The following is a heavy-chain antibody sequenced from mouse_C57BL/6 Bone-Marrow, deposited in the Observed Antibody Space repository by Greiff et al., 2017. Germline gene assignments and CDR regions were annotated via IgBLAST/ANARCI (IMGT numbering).Heavy chain of an antibody. J-gene: IGHJ4*01. V-gene: IGHV1-15*01. D-gene: IGHD1-1*01. Sequence: QVQLQQSGAELVRPGASVTLSCKASGYTFTDYEMHWVKQTPVHGLEWIGAIDPETGGTAYNQKFKGKAILTADKSSSTAYMELRSLTSEDSADYYCTRGGYYGSSSYYAMDYWGQGTSVTVSS. CDR3: TRGGYYGSSSYYAMDY. CDR2: IDPETGGT. CDR1: GYTFTDYE.